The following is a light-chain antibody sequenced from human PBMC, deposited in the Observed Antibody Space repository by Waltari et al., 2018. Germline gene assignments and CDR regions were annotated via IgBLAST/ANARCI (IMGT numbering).Light chain of an antibody. V-gene: IGLV1-40*01. J-gene: IGLJ3*02. CDR3: QSYDNSLSGRWV. CDR2: ANT. CDR1: SPNIGAGYD. Sequence: QSVLTQPPSVSGAPGQRVTISRTWSSPNIGAGYDITSYQQLPRATPKLLIYANTNRPSGVPDRFSGSKSATSASLAITGLQAEDEADYYCQSYDNSLSGRWVFGGGTKLTVL.